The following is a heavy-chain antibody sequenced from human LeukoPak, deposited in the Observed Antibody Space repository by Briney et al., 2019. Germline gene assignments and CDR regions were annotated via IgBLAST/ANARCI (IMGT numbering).Heavy chain of an antibody. D-gene: IGHD3-10*01. CDR2: IYHSGST. CDR1: GGSISSSNW. J-gene: IGHJ6*03. Sequence: PSGTLSLTCAVSGGSISSSNWWSWVRQPPGKGLEWIGEIYHSGSTNYNPSLKSRVTISVDTSKNQFSLKLSSATAADTAVYYCARHITMVRGVITLYYYYYMDVWGKGTTVTISS. CDR3: ARHITMVRGVITLYYYYYMDV. V-gene: IGHV4-4*02.